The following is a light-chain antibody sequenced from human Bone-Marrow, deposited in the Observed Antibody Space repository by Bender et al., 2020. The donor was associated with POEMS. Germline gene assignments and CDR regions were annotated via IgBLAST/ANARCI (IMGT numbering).Light chain of an antibody. CDR2: DVS. Sequence: QSVLTQPPSVSGAPGQRVTISCTGTSSDVGGYAYVSWFQQHPGKAPRVMIYDVSDRPSGISNRFSGSKSGNTASLTISGLQAEDEADYYCSSYTDISSALDVFGTGTKVTVL. CDR3: SSYTDISSALDV. J-gene: IGLJ1*01. CDR1: SSDVGGYAY. V-gene: IGLV2-14*03.